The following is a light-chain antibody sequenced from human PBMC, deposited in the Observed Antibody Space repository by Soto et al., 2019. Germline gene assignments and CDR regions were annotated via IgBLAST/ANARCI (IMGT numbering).Light chain of an antibody. CDR3: SSYAGSGTFEI. CDR1: SSDIGVYNY. CDR2: DVT. V-gene: IGLV2-14*01. Sequence: QSALTQPASVSASPGQSVTISCTGTSSDIGVYNYVSWYQQHPGKAPKLMIYDVTNRPSGVSNRFSGSKSGNTASLTITGLQAEDDADYYCSSYAGSGTFEIFGGGTQLTVL. J-gene: IGLJ2*01.